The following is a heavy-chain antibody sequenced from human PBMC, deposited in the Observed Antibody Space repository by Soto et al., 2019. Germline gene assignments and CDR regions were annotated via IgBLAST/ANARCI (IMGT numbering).Heavy chain of an antibody. V-gene: IGHV3-7*01. Sequence: ESGGGLVQSGGSLRLSCAASGFTMSNYWMNWVRQAPGKGLEWVANIKQDGSEKYYVDSVEGRFAISRDNAKSSLNLQMNSLRAEDTAVYYCAGRSGWLLDYWGQGTLVTVSS. CDR1: GFTMSNYW. CDR3: AGRSGWLLDY. D-gene: IGHD6-19*01. CDR2: IKQDGSEK. J-gene: IGHJ4*02.